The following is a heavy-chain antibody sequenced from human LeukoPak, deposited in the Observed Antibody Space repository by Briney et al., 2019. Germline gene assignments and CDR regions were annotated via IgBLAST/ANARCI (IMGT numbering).Heavy chain of an antibody. CDR1: GYTFTGSG. J-gene: IGHJ4*02. CDR2: ISAYIRNT. V-gene: IGHV1-18*01. Sequence: ASVKVSCKASGYTFTGSGVRWVRQAPGQGLEWMGWISAYIRNTDYARNVQARVTLPTETSTNTVYMDLRSLRSAVTAVYYCVPDYWGQGTLVTVPS. CDR3: VPDY.